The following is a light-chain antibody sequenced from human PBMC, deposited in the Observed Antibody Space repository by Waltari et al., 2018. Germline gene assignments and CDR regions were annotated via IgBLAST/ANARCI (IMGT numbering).Light chain of an antibody. CDR2: DVN. CDR3: ASYSSISSYVV. V-gene: IGLV2-14*03. J-gene: IGLJ2*01. Sequence: QSALTQPASVSGSPGQSITLSCTGTSSDVGPYNYVSWYQHRPGTAPKAIIYDVNKRPAGVSNRFSGSKSGNTASLTISGLQAEDEANYSCASYSSISSYVVFGGGTKLTVL. CDR1: SSDVGPYNY.